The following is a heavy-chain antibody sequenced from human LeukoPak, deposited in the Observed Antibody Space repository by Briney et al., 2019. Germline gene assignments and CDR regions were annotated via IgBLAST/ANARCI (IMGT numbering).Heavy chain of an antibody. V-gene: IGHV4-38-2*02. CDR3: ARVMTESSSWYGLAKWFDP. CDR2: IYHSGST. Sequence: SETLSLTCTVSGYSISNNYYWGWIRQPPGKGLEWIGIIYHSGSTYYNPSLKSRVTISVDTPKNQFSLKLSSVTAADTAVYYCARVMTESSSWYGLAKWFDPWGQGTLVTVYS. D-gene: IGHD6-13*01. J-gene: IGHJ5*02. CDR1: GYSISNNYY.